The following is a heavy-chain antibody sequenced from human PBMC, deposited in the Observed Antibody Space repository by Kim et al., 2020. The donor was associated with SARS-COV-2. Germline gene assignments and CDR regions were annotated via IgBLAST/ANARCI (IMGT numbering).Heavy chain of an antibody. V-gene: IGHV3-13*01. D-gene: IGHD3-22*01. Sequence: GSVKGRFTITRENAKNSLYLQMNSLRAGDTAVYYCARGLSNYYDTGDFDYWGQGTLVTVSS. J-gene: IGHJ4*02. CDR3: ARGLSNYYDTGDFDY.